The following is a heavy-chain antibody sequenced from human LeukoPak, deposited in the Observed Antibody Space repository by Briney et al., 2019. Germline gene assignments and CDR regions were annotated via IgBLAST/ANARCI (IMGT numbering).Heavy chain of an antibody. CDR3: ARAPSEIGGYYPEYFRH. D-gene: IGHD3-22*01. CDR2: IKSDGGT. J-gene: IGHJ1*01. Sequence: GGSLRLSCAASGFTFSTYWMHWVRQAPGKGLVWVSRIKSDGGTNYADSVKGRFTISRDNAKKTVSLQMNSLRPEDAGVYYCARAPSEIGGYYPEYFRHWGQGTLVTVSS. V-gene: IGHV3-74*01. CDR1: GFTFSTYW.